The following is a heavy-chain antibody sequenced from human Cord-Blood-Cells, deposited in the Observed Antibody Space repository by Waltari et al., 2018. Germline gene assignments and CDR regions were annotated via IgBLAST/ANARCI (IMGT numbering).Heavy chain of an antibody. Sequence: QVQLQESGPGLVKPSETLSLTCTVPGGSISSYYWSWLRQPPGKGLEWIGYIYYSGSTNYNPSLKSRVTISVDTSKNQFSLKLSSVTAADTAVYYCARDGRVPAAMRDAFDIWGQGTMVTVSS. CDR1: GGSISSYY. V-gene: IGHV4-59*01. D-gene: IGHD2-2*01. CDR2: IYYSGST. J-gene: IGHJ3*02. CDR3: ARDGRVPAAMRDAFDI.